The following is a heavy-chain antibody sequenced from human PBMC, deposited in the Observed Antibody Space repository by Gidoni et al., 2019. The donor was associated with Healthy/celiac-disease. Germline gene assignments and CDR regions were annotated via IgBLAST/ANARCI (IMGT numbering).Heavy chain of an antibody. V-gene: IGHV4-31*03. CDR2: IYYSGST. D-gene: IGHD2-15*01. CDR1: GGSISSGGYY. CDR3: SRVCARYCSGFSHCLGYGIDV. J-gene: IGHJ6*02. Sequence: QVQLPESGPGLVKPSQTLSLTCTVSGGSISSGGYYWSWIRQHPGKGLEWIGYIYYSGSTYYNPSLKSRVTISVDTSKNQFSLKLSSVTAADTAVYYCSRVCARYCSGFSHCLGYGIDVWGQGTTVTVSS.